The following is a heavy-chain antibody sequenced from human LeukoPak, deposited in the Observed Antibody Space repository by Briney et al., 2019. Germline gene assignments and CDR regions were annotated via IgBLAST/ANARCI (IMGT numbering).Heavy chain of an antibody. CDR3: ARDGNYDFWSGYSGFDY. J-gene: IGHJ4*02. CDR1: GFTFSSYT. CDR2: ISYDGSNK. Sequence: GGSLRLSCAASGFTFSSYTMHWVRQAPGKGLEWVAVISYDGSNKYYADSVKGRFTISRDNSKNTLYLQMNSLRAEDTAVYYCARDGNYDFWSGYSGFDYWGQGTLVTVSS. D-gene: IGHD3-3*01. V-gene: IGHV3-30*04.